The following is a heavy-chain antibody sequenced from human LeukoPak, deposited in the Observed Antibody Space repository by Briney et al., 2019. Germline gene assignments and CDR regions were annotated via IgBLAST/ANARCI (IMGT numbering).Heavy chain of an antibody. CDR1: GFTFSSYT. CDR3: ARAYSGRYGLGYYYMDV. J-gene: IGHJ6*03. CDR2: ISTSSSYI. D-gene: IGHD1-26*01. Sequence: GGSLRLSCAASGFTFSSYTMNWVRQAPGKGLEWVSSISTSSSYIYYADSVKGRFTISRDNAKNSLYLQMNSLRAEDTAVYYCARAYSGRYGLGYYYMDVWGKGTTVTISS. V-gene: IGHV3-21*01.